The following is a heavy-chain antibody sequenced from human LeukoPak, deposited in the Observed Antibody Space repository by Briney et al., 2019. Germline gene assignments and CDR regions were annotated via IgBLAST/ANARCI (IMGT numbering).Heavy chain of an antibody. CDR3: ARVPTSSGYPFDY. D-gene: IGHD3-22*01. V-gene: IGHV3-74*01. J-gene: IGHJ4*02. Sequence: GGSLRLSCAAPGFTFSSYAMSWVRQAPGKGLVWVSRINSDGSSTSYADSVKGRFTISRDNAKNTLYLQMNSLRAEDTAVYYCARVPTSSGYPFDYWGQGTLVTVSS. CDR2: INSDGSST. CDR1: GFTFSSYA.